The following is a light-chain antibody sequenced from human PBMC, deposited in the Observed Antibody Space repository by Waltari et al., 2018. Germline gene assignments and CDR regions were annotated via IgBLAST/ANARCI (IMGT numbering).Light chain of an antibody. CDR2: DAS. CDR1: QTVSTY. CDR3: LQRSLWPWT. V-gene: IGKV3-11*01. Sequence: IVLTQSPATLSLSPGERATLSCRASQTVSTYLAWFQQKPGQAPRLRIYDASNRAPGTPARFSGSWSGTDFSLTISSLEPEDFAVYYCLQRSLWPWTFGQGTKVAVK. J-gene: IGKJ1*01.